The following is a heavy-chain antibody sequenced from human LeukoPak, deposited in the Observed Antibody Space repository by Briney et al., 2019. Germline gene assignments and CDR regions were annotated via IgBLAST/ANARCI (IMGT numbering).Heavy chain of an antibody. Sequence: PGTSLSLSCAASGFIFSNYVMHWVRQAPGKGLEWVAVIWHDGSEKYYGDSVKGRFGISRDNSKNTLYLQMNSLRAEDTAVYFCVKESDAFDIWGQGTMVTVSS. J-gene: IGHJ3*02. CDR1: GFIFSNYV. CDR3: VKESDAFDI. CDR2: IWHDGSEK. V-gene: IGHV3-33*06.